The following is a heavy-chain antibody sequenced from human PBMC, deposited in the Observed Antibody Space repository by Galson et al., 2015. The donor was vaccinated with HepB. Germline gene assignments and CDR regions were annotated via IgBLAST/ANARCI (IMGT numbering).Heavy chain of an antibody. Sequence: SLRLSCAASGFTFDDYGMSWVRQAPGKGLEWVSGINWNGGSTGYADSVKGRFIISRDNAKNSLYLQMNSLRAEDTALYYCARDRPYCGGDCPFDYWGQGTLVTVSS. D-gene: IGHD2-21*02. CDR3: ARDRPYCGGDCPFDY. J-gene: IGHJ4*02. V-gene: IGHV3-20*04. CDR1: GFTFDDYG. CDR2: INWNGGST.